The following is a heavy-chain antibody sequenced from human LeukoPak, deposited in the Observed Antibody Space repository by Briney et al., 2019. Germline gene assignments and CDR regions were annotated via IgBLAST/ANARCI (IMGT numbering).Heavy chain of an antibody. Sequence: GGSLTLLCAASGFPFSGYWKHWVCQAPGKGLVWVSRINSDGSTTSYADSVMGRFTISRDNAKNTLYLQMNSLRAEDTAVYYCARVIYSVWVGELSDWGQGTLVTVSS. CDR2: INSDGSTT. V-gene: IGHV3-74*01. D-gene: IGHD2-8*01. J-gene: IGHJ4*02. CDR1: GFPFSGYW. CDR3: ARVIYSVWVGELSD.